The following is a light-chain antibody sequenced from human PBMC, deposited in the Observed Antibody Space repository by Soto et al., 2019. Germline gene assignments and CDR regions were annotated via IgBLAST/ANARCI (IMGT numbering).Light chain of an antibody. Sequence: EIVLTQSPGTLSLSPGERATLSCRASQSVSSSYLAWYQQKPGQAPRLLIYGASSRATGIPDRFSGSGSGTDFTLTISRLEPEDFAVSYCQQYGSSPTWTFGKGTKWIS. J-gene: IGKJ1*01. CDR2: GAS. CDR3: QQYGSSPTWT. V-gene: IGKV3-20*01. CDR1: QSVSSSY.